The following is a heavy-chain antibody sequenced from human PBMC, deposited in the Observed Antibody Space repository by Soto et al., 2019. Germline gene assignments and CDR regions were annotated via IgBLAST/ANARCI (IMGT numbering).Heavy chain of an antibody. D-gene: IGHD5-12*01. Sequence: VKVSCKASGYTFTGFYLHWVRQAPGQGLEWMGYINPNSGGTNYPQKFQGRVTMTRDTSSSTAYIELSRLTSDDTAVYYCAKTSMRGYSGYDLDYWGQGTLVTVSS. V-gene: IGHV1-2*02. CDR2: INPNSGGT. J-gene: IGHJ4*02. CDR3: AKTSMRGYSGYDLDY. CDR1: GYTFTGFY.